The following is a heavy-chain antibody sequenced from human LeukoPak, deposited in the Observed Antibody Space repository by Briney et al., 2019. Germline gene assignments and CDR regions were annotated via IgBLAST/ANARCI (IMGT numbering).Heavy chain of an antibody. Sequence: XXXIPIFRTANYAQKFQGRVTITTDESTRTAYMELSRLRSEDTAVYYCASEPPRDILTGTCDYWGQGTLVTVSS. D-gene: IGHD3-9*01. CDR3: ASEPPRDILTGTCDY. CDR2: XIPIFRTA. J-gene: IGHJ4*02. V-gene: IGHV1-69*05.